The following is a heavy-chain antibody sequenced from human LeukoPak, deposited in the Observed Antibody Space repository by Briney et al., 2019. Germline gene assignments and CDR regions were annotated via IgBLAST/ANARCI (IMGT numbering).Heavy chain of an antibody. Sequence: SETLSLTCTVSGDSFSSYYWSSIRQTPGKGLEWIGYIDYSGSTNYNPSLKSRVTMSVDTSKKQFSLRLSSVTAADTAMYYCARMEYYFDLWGQGTLVTVSS. CDR2: IDYSGST. V-gene: IGHV4-59*01. CDR3: ARMEYYFDL. D-gene: IGHD3-3*01. CDR1: GDSFSSYY. J-gene: IGHJ4*02.